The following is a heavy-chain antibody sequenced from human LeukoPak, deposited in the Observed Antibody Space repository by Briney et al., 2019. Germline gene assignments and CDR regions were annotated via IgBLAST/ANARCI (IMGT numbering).Heavy chain of an antibody. D-gene: IGHD6-13*01. J-gene: IGHJ4*02. CDR3: ARDLHPHAAAGTTPNLDY. V-gene: IGHV3-30*01. CDR1: GFTFSSYA. CDR2: ISYDGSNK. Sequence: GGSLRLSCAASGFTFSSYAMHWVRQAPGKGLEWVAVISYDGSNKYYADSVKGRFTISRDNSKNTLYLQMNSLRAEDTAVYYCARDLHPHAAAGTTPNLDYWCQGNLVNGSS.